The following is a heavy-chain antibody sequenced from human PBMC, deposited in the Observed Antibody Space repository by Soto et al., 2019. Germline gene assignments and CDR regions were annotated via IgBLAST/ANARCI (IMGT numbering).Heavy chain of an antibody. V-gene: IGHV1-69*02. CDR2: VIPILGIA. CDR3: ARRHGDNARNDGMDV. D-gene: IGHD4-17*01. Sequence: QVQLVQSGAEVKKPGSSVKVSCKASGGTFSSYTISWVRPAPGQGLEWMGRVIPILGIANYAQKFQGRVTMTADKSTSTAYKELSSLRPEDTAGDYCARRHGDNARNDGMDVWGQGTTVTVSS. CDR1: GGTFSSYT. J-gene: IGHJ6*02.